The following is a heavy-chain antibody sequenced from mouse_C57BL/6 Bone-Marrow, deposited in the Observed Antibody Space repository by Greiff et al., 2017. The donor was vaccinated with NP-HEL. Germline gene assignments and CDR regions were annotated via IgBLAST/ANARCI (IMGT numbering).Heavy chain of an antibody. D-gene: IGHD1-1*01. J-gene: IGHJ2*01. CDR2: IYPGNSDT. CDR3: TRSGLLPRGYFDY. V-gene: IGHV1-5*01. Sequence: VQLQQSGTVLARPGASVKMSCKTSGYTFTSYWMHWVKQRPGQVLEWIGAIYPGNSDTSYNQKFKGKAKLTAVTSASTAYMELSSLTNEDSAVYYCTRSGLLPRGYFDYWGQGTTLTVSS. CDR1: GYTFTSYW.